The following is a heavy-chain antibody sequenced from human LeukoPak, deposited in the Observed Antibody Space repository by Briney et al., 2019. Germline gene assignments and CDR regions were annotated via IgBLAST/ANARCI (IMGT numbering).Heavy chain of an antibody. CDR1: GFTFNNYW. CDR3: ASRVGATAGETQTYLC. Sequence: GGSLRLSCEASGFTFNNYWMSWVRQAPGKGLEGVAHIRYDGSDKYYVDSVKGRFTISRDNSKNTLYLQMNSLRAEDTAVYYCASRVGATAGETQTYLCWGQGTLVTVSS. D-gene: IGHD1-26*01. V-gene: IGHV3-7*03. J-gene: IGHJ4*02. CDR2: IRYDGSDK.